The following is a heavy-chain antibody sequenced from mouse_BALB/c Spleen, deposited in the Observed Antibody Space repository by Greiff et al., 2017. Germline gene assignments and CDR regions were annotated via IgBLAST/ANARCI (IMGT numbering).Heavy chain of an antibody. Sequence: EVQGVESGGGLVKPGGSLKLSCAASGFTFSSYAMSWVRQTPEKRLEWVATSSSGGSYTYYPDSVKGRFTISSDNAKYTLYLQMSSLRSEDTAMYYCAGAYDVDYYAMDYWGQGTSVTVSS. CDR1: GFTFSSYA. J-gene: IGHJ4*01. D-gene: IGHD2-12*01. CDR2: SSSGGSYT. CDR3: AGAYDVDYYAMDY. V-gene: IGHV5-9-3*01.